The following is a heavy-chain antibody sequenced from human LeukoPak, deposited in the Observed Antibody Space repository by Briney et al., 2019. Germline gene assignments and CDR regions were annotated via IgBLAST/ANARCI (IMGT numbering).Heavy chain of an antibody. J-gene: IGHJ4*02. CDR3: ARDLVLLGS. Sequence: GGSLRLSCAASGFTFSSYAMSWVRQAPGKGLEWVANIKQDGSEKYYVDSVKGRFTISRDNAKNSLYLQMNSLRAEDTAVYYCARDLVLLGSWGQGTLVTVSS. CDR2: IKQDGSEK. V-gene: IGHV3-7*01. D-gene: IGHD3-22*01. CDR1: GFTFSSYA.